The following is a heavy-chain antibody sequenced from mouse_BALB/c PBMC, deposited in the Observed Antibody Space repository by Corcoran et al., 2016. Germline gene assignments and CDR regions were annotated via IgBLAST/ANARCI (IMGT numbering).Heavy chain of an antibody. CDR2: INPYNGAT. J-gene: IGHJ2*01. Sequence: EVQLQQSGSELVKPGASVKISCKASGYSFTGYYMHWVKQSHVKSLEWIGRINPYNGATSYNQNFKDKASLTVDKSSSTAYMELHSLTSEDSAVYYCARSDAGTGFDYWGQGTTLTVSS. CDR1: GYSFTGYY. D-gene: IGHD4-1*01. CDR3: ARSDAGTGFDY. V-gene: IGHV1-26*01.